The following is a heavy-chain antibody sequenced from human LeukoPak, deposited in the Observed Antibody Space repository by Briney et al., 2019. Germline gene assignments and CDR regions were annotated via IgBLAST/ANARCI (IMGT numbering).Heavy chain of an antibody. V-gene: IGHV1-46*01. CDR3: AREGYYDILTGYLHDAFDI. J-gene: IGHJ3*02. CDR2: INPGGDNT. D-gene: IGHD3-9*01. Sequence: ASVKVSCKASGYTFTNYYIHWVRQAPGQGLEWMGLINPGGDNTDYAQNFQGRVTMTRDTSTSTAYMELRSLRSDDTAVYYCAREGYYDILTGYLHDAFDIWGQGTMVTVSS. CDR1: GYTFTNYY.